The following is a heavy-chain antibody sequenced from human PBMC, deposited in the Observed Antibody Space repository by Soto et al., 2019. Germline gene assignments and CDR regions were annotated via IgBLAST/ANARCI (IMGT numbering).Heavy chain of an antibody. CDR3: ARANVMGVDGSTFDY. Sequence: CETLSLTCTASWFSFSSGSYWGWLRHPAGKGPGWVASIYHGGTTFYNPSLKSRITISVDTSHNQLSLHLRCVTAADTAVYYYARANVMGVDGSTFDYWGQGTLVTV. D-gene: IGHD6-19*01. CDR2: IYHGGTT. V-gene: IGHV4-38-2*02. CDR1: WFSFSSGSY. J-gene: IGHJ4*02.